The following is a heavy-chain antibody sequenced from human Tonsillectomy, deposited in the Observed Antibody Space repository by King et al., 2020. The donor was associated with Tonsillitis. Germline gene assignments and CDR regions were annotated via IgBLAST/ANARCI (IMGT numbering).Heavy chain of an antibody. Sequence: VQLVESGAEVKKPGESLKISCKASGYSFTNYWIGWVRQMPGKGLEWMGIIYPGDSDTRYSPSFQGQVTISADKSINTAYLQWSSLKASDTAMYYCARLTPYGSGSYYNPFDYWGQGTLVTVSS. J-gene: IGHJ4*02. D-gene: IGHD3-10*01. V-gene: IGHV5-51*01. CDR2: IYPGDSDT. CDR1: GYSFTNYW. CDR3: ARLTPYGSGSYYNPFDY.